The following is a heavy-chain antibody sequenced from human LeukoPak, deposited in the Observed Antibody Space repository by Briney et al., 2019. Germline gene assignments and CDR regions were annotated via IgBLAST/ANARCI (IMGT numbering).Heavy chain of an antibody. D-gene: IGHD3-22*01. V-gene: IGHV3-23*01. J-gene: IGHJ4*02. CDR1: GFTFSSYA. CDR3: AKTRGVVVITYYFDY. Sequence: GGSLRLSCAAPGFTFSSYAMSWVRQAPGKGLEWVSAISGSGGSTYYADSVKGRFTISRDNSKNTLYLQMSSLRAEDTAVYYCAKTRGVVVITYYFDYWGQGTLVTVSS. CDR2: ISGSGGST.